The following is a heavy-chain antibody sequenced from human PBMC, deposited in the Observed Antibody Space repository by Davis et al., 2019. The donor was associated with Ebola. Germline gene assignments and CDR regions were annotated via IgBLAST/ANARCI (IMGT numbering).Heavy chain of an antibody. V-gene: IGHV1-2*06. D-gene: IGHD5-18*01. CDR2: INPKSGGT. J-gene: IGHJ6*04. Sequence: ASVKVSCKASGYTFTNYYMHWVRQAPGQGLEWMGRINPKSGGTNYAQKFQGRVTMTRDTSISTAYMELSRLRSDDTAVYYCARNTAMVNHYYYGMDVWGKGTTVTVSP. CDR3: ARNTAMVNHYYYGMDV. CDR1: GYTFTNYY.